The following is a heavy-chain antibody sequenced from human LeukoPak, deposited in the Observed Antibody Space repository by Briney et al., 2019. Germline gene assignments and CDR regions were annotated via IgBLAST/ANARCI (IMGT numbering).Heavy chain of an antibody. Sequence: AGGSLRLSCAASGFTFSSYAMSWVRQAPGKGLEWVSAISGSGGSTYYADSVKGRFTISRDNSKNTLYLQMNNLRVKDTAVYYCAILSVPGDYFDYWGQGTLVTVSS. CDR2: ISGSGGST. D-gene: IGHD3-10*02. J-gene: IGHJ4*02. CDR3: AILSVPGDYFDY. V-gene: IGHV3-23*01. CDR1: GFTFSSYA.